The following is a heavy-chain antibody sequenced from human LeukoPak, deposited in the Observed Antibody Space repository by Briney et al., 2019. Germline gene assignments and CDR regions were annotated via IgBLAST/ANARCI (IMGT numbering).Heavy chain of an antibody. Sequence: SETLSLTCTVSGGSISSYYWGWIRQPPGKGLEWIGNIYYSGRTYYNPSLKSRVTISVDTSKNQFSLKLSSVTAADTAVYYCARRREGVTDAFDIWGQGTMVTVSS. CDR3: ARRREGVTDAFDI. CDR2: IYYSGRT. V-gene: IGHV4-39*01. CDR1: GGSISSYY. J-gene: IGHJ3*02. D-gene: IGHD3-10*01.